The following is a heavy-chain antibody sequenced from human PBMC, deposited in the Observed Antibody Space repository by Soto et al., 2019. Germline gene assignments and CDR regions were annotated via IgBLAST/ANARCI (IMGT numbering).Heavy chain of an antibody. CDR3: ARESDCSASSCHLDH. V-gene: IGHV1-2*02. CDR1: DYTFTGYY. J-gene: IGHJ4*02. Sequence: GASVKVSCKASDYTFTGYYLHWVRQAPGQGLEWMGWINPNSGDTHYPQKFQGRVTMTRDTSISTAYMELSGLRSDDTAVYYCARESDCSASSCHLDHLGRGTLVTVSS. D-gene: IGHD2-2*01. CDR2: INPNSGDT.